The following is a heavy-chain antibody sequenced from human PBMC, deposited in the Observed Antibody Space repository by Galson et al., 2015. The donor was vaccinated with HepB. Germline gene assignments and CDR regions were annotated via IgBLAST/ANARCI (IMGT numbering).Heavy chain of an antibody. J-gene: IGHJ3*02. CDR3: ARAGDDSSGYYLSRAFDI. CDR1: GFTFGDYA. D-gene: IGHD3-22*01. Sequence: SCAASGFTFGDYAMSWVRQAPGQGLEWMGGIIPIFGTANYAQKFQGRVTITADESTSTAYMELSSLRSEDTAVYYCARAGDDSSGYYLSRAFDIWGQGTMVTVSS. V-gene: IGHV1-69*01. CDR2: IIPIFGTA.